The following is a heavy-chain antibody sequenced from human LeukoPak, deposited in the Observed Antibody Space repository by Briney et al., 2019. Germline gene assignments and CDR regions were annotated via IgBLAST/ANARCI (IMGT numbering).Heavy chain of an antibody. D-gene: IGHD3-3*01. CDR1: GYTFTSYD. CDR2: MNPNSGNT. Sequence: GASVTVSCKASGYTFTSYDINWVRQATGQGLEWMGWMNPNSGNTGYAQKFQGRVTMTRNTSISTAYMELSSLRSEDTAVYYCARANRAYYDFWSGYYRNWFDPWGQGTLVTVSS. CDR3: ARANRAYYDFWSGYYRNWFDP. V-gene: IGHV1-8*01. J-gene: IGHJ5*02.